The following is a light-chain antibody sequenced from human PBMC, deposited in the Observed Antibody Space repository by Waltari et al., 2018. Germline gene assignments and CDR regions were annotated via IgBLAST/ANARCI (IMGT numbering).Light chain of an antibody. CDR1: ALPKQY. V-gene: IGLV3-25*03. Sequence: SYELTQPPSVSVSPGQTARITCSGDALPKQYVCGYQQKPGQAPVLLIYKDSERSSGIPERFSGSSSGTTVTLTISGVQAEDEADYYCQSADSSGTFWVFGGGTKLTVL. J-gene: IGLJ3*02. CDR2: KDS. CDR3: QSADSSGTFWV.